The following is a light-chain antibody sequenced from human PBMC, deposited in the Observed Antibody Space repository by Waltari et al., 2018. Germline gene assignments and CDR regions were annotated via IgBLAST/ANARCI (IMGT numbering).Light chain of an antibody. V-gene: IGLV2-8*01. CDR1: SSDVGGYNY. Sequence: QSALTQPPSASGSPGQSVTISCTGTSSDVGGYNYVSWYQQHPGKAPKLMIYEVSKRPSGVPDRFSVSKSGNTASLTVSGLQAEDEADYYCSSYAGSNNLYVFGTGTKVTVL. J-gene: IGLJ1*01. CDR2: EVS. CDR3: SSYAGSNNLYV.